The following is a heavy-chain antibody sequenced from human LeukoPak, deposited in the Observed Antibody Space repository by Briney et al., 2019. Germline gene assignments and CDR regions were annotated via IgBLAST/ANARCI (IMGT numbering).Heavy chain of an antibody. CDR1: GDSISSGDYY. CDR3: PRYTYYYGSPASDY. CDR2: IYYSGST. Sequence: PSQTVSLTRTVSGDSISSGDYYWGWIRQPPGRGLEWIGYIYYSGSTYYNPSLKSRVTISVDTSKNQFSLKLSSVTAADTAVYYCPRYTYYYGSPASDYWGQGTLVTVSS. D-gene: IGHD3-10*01. V-gene: IGHV4-30-4*01. J-gene: IGHJ4*02.